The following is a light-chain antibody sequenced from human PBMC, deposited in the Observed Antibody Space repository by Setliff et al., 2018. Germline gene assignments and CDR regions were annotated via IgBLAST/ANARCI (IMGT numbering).Light chain of an antibody. CDR1: TNNIGSYNL. Sequence: QSVLAQPASVSGSPGQSITISCTGTTNNIGSYNLVSWYQQHPGRAPKLIISEVSERPSGVSVRFSGSKSGNTASLTISGLRPEDEADYYCCSYQRPSTAVFGGGT. V-gene: IGLV2-23*02. J-gene: IGLJ3*02. CDR3: CSYQRPSTAV. CDR2: EVS.